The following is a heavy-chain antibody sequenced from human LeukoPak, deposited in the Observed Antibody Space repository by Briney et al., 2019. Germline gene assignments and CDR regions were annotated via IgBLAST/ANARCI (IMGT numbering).Heavy chain of an antibody. CDR1: GFTFSTYA. D-gene: IGHD4-17*01. J-gene: IGHJ6*02. CDR2: ISGSGGIT. V-gene: IGHV3-23*01. Sequence: PGGSLRLSCAASGFTFSTYAMSWVRQAPGKGLEWVSAISGSGGITYYADSVKGRFTISRDNSKNTLFLQMSTLRDEDTALYYCAKSVTTTSVLYHYYYGMDVWGQGTTVTVSS. CDR3: AKSVTTTSVLYHYYYGMDV.